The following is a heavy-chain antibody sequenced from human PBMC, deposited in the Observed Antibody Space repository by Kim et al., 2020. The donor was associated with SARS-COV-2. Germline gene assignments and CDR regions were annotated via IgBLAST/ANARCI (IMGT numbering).Heavy chain of an antibody. CDR1: GFTFDDYA. Sequence: GGSLRLSCAASGFTFDDYAMHWVRQAPGKGLEWVSGISWNSGSIGYADSVKGRFTISRYNAKHSLYLQMNSLRAEDTALYCCAKASVAFACLYGMYVWG. D-gene: IGHD3-3*02. V-gene: IGHV3-9*01. J-gene: IGHJ6*02. CDR3: AKASVAFACLYGMYV. CDR2: ISWNSGSI.